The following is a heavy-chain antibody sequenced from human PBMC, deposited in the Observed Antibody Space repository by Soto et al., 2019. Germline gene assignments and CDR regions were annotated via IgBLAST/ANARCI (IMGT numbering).Heavy chain of an antibody. J-gene: IGHJ4*02. CDR3: ATTSGFLGGYYFDY. CDR1: GYTFTNYY. D-gene: IGHD3-16*01. V-gene: IGHV1-46*01. CDR2: INPSGGST. Sequence: QVQLVQSGAEVKKPGASVKVSCEASGYTFTNYYIHWVRQAPGQGLEWMAVINPSGGSTRYAQKFQGRVTMTRDTSTSTVYMELSSLRSEDTAVYYCATTSGFLGGYYFDYWGQGTLVTVSS.